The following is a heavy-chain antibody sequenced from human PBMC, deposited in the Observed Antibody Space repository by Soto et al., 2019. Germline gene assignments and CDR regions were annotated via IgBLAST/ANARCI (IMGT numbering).Heavy chain of an antibody. CDR3: ARAPRIAAAGTSDWRSRYYYGMDV. D-gene: IGHD6-13*01. J-gene: IGHJ6*02. CDR2: TYYRSKWYN. CDR1: GDSVSSNSAA. Sequence: SQTLSLTCAISGDSVSSNSAAWNWIRQSPSRGLEWLGRTYYRSKWYNDYAVSVKSRITINPDTSKNQFSLQLNSVTPEDTAVYYCARAPRIAAAGTSDWRSRYYYGMDVWGQGTTVTVSS. V-gene: IGHV6-1*01.